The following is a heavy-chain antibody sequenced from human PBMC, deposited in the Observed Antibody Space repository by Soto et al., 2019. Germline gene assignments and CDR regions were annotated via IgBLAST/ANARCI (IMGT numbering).Heavy chain of an antibody. V-gene: IGHV1-18*04. CDR1: GYTFTSYG. CDR2: ISAYNGNT. D-gene: IGHD3-3*01. Sequence: ASVKVSCKASGYTFTSYGISWVRQAPGQGLEWMGWISAYNGNTNYAQKLQGRVTMTTDTSTSTAYMELRSLRSDDTAVYYCASQAWDFWSGYYYYYGMDVWGQGTTVTV. CDR3: ASQAWDFWSGYYYYYGMDV. J-gene: IGHJ6*02.